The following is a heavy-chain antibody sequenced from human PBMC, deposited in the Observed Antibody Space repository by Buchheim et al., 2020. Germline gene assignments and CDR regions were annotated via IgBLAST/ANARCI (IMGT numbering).Heavy chain of an antibody. CDR2: ISHDGNNK. V-gene: IGHV3-30*03. Sequence: QVQLVESGGGVVQPGTSLRLSCVASGFTFFSYGIHWVRQAPGEGLEWVAVISHDGNNKDYADSVRDRFTISRDNSKNTLYLQMNSLRAEDTAVYYCARDRDFVVGNPYGMDVWGQGTT. J-gene: IGHJ6*02. D-gene: IGHD2-15*01. CDR3: ARDRDFVVGNPYGMDV. CDR1: GFTFFSYG.